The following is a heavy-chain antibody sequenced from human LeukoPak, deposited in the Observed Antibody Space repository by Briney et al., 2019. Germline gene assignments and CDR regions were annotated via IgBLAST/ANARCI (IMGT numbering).Heavy chain of an antibody. CDR1: GYTFTSYG. D-gene: IGHD5-18*01. Sequence: ASVKVSCKASGYTFTSYGISWVRQAPGQGLEWMGWISAYNGNTNYAQKLQGRVTMTTDTSTSTAYMELSSLRSEDTAVYYCAIFKGYSYGYMYFDYWGQGTLVTVSS. CDR3: AIFKGYSYGYMYFDY. V-gene: IGHV1-18*01. CDR2: ISAYNGNT. J-gene: IGHJ4*02.